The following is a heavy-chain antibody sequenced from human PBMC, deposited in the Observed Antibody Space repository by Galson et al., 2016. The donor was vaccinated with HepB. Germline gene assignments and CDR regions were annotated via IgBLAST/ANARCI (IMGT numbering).Heavy chain of an antibody. J-gene: IGHJ4*02. D-gene: IGHD6-19*01. CDR3: GRSSGWTIDH. CDR2: ISGDGGST. CDR1: GFTFDDTP. V-gene: IGHV3-43*02. Sequence: SLRLSCAASGFTFDDTPMHWVRQVPGRGLEWVSLISGDGGSTLYADSVKGRFTISRDNGKNSLYLEMNSLTTEDTALYYCGRSSGWTIDHWGQGTLVTVSS.